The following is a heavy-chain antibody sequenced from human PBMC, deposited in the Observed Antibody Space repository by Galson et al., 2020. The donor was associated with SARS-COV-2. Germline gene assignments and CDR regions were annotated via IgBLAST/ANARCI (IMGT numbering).Heavy chain of an antibody. CDR2: IKKDGSDR. Sequence: PGGSLRLSCAASGFTFSRFWMSWVRQAPGKGLEWVANIKKDGSDRYYGDSVKGRFTISSDNAKNSLYLQMNSLRAEDTAVYYCARDQDGYNDFWGQGTLVTVSS. CDR1: GFTFSRFW. J-gene: IGHJ4*02. CDR3: ARDQDGYNDF. D-gene: IGHD5-12*01. V-gene: IGHV3-7*01.